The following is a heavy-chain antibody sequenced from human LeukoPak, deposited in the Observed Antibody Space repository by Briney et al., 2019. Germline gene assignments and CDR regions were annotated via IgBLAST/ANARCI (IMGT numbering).Heavy chain of an antibody. D-gene: IGHD5-18*01. CDR3: ARSRSGYSYDHAAFEI. CDR2: IYYTGSP. V-gene: IGHV4-30-4*01. CDR1: GASISSDDYY. Sequence: PSETLSLTCTVSGASISSDDYYWNWIRQSPGKGLQWIGYIYYTGSPYYNPSLKSRVLISEDTSKNQISLQLTSLTAADTAVYYCARSRSGYSYDHAAFEIWGQGTMVTVSS. J-gene: IGHJ3*02.